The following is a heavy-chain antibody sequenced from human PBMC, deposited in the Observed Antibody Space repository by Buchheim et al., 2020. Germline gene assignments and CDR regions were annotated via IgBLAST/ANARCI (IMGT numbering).Heavy chain of an antibody. J-gene: IGHJ5*02. CDR3: ARNPARGVAYNWLDP. CDR2: ITNSGRST. CDR1: GFTFSDYY. Sequence: QLQLVESGGGLAKPGGSLRLSCAASGFTFSDYYMAWIRQRPGKGLEWISYITNSGRSTYYADSVRGRFTVSRDDAKNSVYLQMSSLRPEDTAVYYCARNPARGVAYNWLDPWG. V-gene: IGHV3-11*01. D-gene: IGHD2-15*01.